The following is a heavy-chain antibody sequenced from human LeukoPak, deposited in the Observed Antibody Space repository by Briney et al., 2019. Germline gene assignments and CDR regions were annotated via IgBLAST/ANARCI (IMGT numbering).Heavy chain of an antibody. D-gene: IGHD1-26*01. J-gene: IGHJ3*02. CDR3: ARGIPATDAFDI. CDR2: ISTSSSYI. V-gene: IGHV3-21*01. CDR1: GFTFSRYS. Sequence: GGSLRLSCAASGFTFSRYSMNWVRQAPGKGLEWVSSISTSSSYIYYADSVKGRFTISRDNAKNSLYLQMNSLRAEDTAVYYCARGIPATDAFDIWGQGTMVTVSS.